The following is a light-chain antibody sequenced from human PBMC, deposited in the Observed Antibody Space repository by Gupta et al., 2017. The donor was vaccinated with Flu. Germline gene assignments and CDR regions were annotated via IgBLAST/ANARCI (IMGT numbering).Light chain of an antibody. CDR2: EGS. CDR1: SSDIGTYNL. Sequence: SSDIGTYNLVSWYQQHPGKAPKLLIYEGSERPSGVSSRFSGSKSGNTASLTISGLQVEDEAAYYCCSYTGRSPVVFGGGTTVTVL. CDR3: CSYTGRSPVV. J-gene: IGLJ2*01. V-gene: IGLV2-23*01.